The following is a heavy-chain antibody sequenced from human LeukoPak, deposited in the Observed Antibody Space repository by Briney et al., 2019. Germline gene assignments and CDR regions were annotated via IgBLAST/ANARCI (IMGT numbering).Heavy chain of an antibody. Sequence: SETLSLTCTVSGGSLSSYYWSWIRQPPGKGLEWIGYIYYSGSTNYNPSLKRRVTISIDTSKNQFSLKLSSVTAADTAVYYCARGANYKWFLPHYYYYYGMDVWGQGTTVTVSS. D-gene: IGHD3-22*01. J-gene: IGHJ6*02. CDR3: ARGANYKWFLPHYYYYYGMDV. V-gene: IGHV4-59*13. CDR2: IYYSGST. CDR1: GGSLSSYY.